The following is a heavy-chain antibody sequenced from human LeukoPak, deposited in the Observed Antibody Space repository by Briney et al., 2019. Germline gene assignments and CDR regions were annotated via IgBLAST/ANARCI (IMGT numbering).Heavy chain of an antibody. CDR1: GGSFSGYY. CDR2: INHSGST. CDR3: ARGSGGRRIVVVVAARGSFDY. J-gene: IGHJ4*02. V-gene: IGHV4-34*01. D-gene: IGHD2-15*01. Sequence: SETLSLTCAVYGGSFSGYYWSWIRQPPGKGLEWIGEINHSGSTNYNPSLKSRVTISVDPSKNQFSLKLSSVTAADTAVYYCARGSGGRRIVVVVAARGSFDYWGQGTLVTVSS.